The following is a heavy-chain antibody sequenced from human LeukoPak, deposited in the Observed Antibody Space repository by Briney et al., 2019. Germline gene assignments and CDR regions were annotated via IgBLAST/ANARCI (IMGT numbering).Heavy chain of an antibody. Sequence: GGSLRLSCAASGFTFSIYAMSWVRQAPGKGLEWVSAISGSGDTTYYADSVRSRFTISRDNSENTLFLQMNSLRTEDTAAYYCAHGRQLLTTFDYWGQGTLVTVSS. D-gene: IGHD4-11*01. V-gene: IGHV3-23*01. CDR2: ISGSGDTT. CDR3: AHGRQLLTTFDY. CDR1: GFTFSIYA. J-gene: IGHJ4*02.